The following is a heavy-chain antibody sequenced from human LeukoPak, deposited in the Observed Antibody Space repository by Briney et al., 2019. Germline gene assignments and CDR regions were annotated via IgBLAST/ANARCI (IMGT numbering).Heavy chain of an antibody. Sequence: PSGTLSLTCTVSGGSISSGGYYWSWIRQHPGKGLEWIGYIYYSGSTYYNPSLKSRVTISVDTSKNQFSLKLSSVTAADTAVYYCARDCSGGSCSGPLGIDPWGQGTLVTVSS. CDR3: ARDCSGGSCSGPLGIDP. D-gene: IGHD2-15*01. CDR2: IYYSGST. V-gene: IGHV4-31*03. CDR1: GGSISSGGYY. J-gene: IGHJ5*02.